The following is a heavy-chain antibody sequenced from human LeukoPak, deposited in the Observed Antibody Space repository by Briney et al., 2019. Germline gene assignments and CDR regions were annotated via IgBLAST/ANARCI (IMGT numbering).Heavy chain of an antibody. Sequence: GGSLRLSCAASGFTFSSYWMHWVRHAPGKGLVWVSRINSDGSSTSYADSVKGRFTISRDNAKNTLYLQMNSLRAEDTAVYYCARSMVTIPIPGGYWGQGTLVTVSS. CDR3: ARSMVTIPIPGGY. D-gene: IGHD5-24*01. CDR1: GFTFSSYW. J-gene: IGHJ4*02. V-gene: IGHV3-74*01. CDR2: INSDGSST.